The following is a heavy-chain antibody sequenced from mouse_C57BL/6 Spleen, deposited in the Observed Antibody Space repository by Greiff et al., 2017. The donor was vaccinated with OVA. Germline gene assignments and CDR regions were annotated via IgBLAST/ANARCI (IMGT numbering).Heavy chain of an antibody. D-gene: IGHD1-1*01. CDR1: GYTFTSYW. CDR3: ARDYGSSPQWYFDV. J-gene: IGHJ1*03. V-gene: IGHV1-64*01. CDR2: IHPNSGST. Sequence: QVQLQQPGAELVKPGASVKLSCKASGYTFTSYWMHWVKQRPGQGLEWIGMIHPNSGSTNYNEKFKSKATLTVDKSSSTAYMQLSSLTSEDSAVYDCARDYGSSPQWYFDVWGTGTTVTVSS.